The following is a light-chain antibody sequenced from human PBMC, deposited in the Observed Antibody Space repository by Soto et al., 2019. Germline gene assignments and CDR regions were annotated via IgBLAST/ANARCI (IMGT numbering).Light chain of an antibody. CDR2: RVS. CDR1: RDVGSL. Sequence: EVVMTQSPATLSVSPGEGATLSCRASRDVGSLVAWYQQKPGQAPRLLIYRVSARATDIAARFTGSGSGTDFTLSISSLQTEDFAVYYCQQYYHWPITFGPGTRLEIK. J-gene: IGKJ5*01. V-gene: IGKV3-15*01. CDR3: QQYYHWPIT.